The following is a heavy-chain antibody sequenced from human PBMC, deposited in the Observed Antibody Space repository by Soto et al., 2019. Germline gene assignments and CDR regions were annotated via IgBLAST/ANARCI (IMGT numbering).Heavy chain of an antibody. CDR3: ADTYYDFWSGYSYYYYYGMDV. J-gene: IGHJ6*02. CDR2: ISAYNGNT. D-gene: IGHD3-3*01. Sequence: GASVKVSCKASRYTFTSYGISCVRQAPGQGLEWMGWISAYNGNTNYAQKLQGRVTMTTDTSTSTAYMELSSLRSEDTAVYYCADTYYDFWSGYSYYYYYGMDVWGQGTTVTVSS. V-gene: IGHV1-18*04. CDR1: RYTFTSYG.